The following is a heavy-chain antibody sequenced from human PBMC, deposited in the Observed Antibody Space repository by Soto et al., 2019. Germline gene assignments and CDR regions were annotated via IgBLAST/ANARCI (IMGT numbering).Heavy chain of an antibody. J-gene: IGHJ4*02. D-gene: IGHD3-9*01. Sequence: SETLSLTCAAYGGSFSGYSWSWVRQPPGKGLEWIGEINHSGTTYYNTSLESRVTISVDTSKDQFSLKLSSLTAADTAAYYCAGRGYDILTGYYNDYWGQGTLVTVSS. V-gene: IGHV4-34*01. CDR1: GGSFSGYS. CDR3: AGRGYDILTGYYNDY. CDR2: INHSGTT.